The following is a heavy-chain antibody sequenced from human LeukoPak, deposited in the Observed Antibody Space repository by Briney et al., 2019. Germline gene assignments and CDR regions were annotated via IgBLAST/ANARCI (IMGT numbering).Heavy chain of an antibody. CDR2: FDPEDGET. Sequence: AAVKVSFKVSGYTLTELCMHWVRQAPGKGREWMGGFDPEDGETIYAQKFQGRVTITEDTSTDTAYMELSSLRSEDTAVYYCAADYKRPPYYYYYGMDVWGQGTTVTVSS. V-gene: IGHV1-24*01. CDR3: AADYKRPPYYYYYGMDV. J-gene: IGHJ6*02. CDR1: GYTLTELC. D-gene: IGHD3-10*01.